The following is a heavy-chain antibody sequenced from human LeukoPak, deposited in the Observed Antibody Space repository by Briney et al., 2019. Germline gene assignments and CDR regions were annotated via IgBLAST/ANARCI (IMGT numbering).Heavy chain of an antibody. CDR1: GYTFSLHA. J-gene: IGHJ6*02. Sequence: PGGSLRLSCGPWGYTFSLHAKNCPRQATGKGLEWVSAISGSGGSTYYADSVKGRFTISRDNSKNTLYLQMNSLRAEDTALYDSRKRFEYCSHSRCSPYYYGMDVWSQGTTVTVSS. D-gene: IGHD2-15*01. CDR2: ISGSGGST. CDR3: RKRFEYCSHSRCSPYYYGMDV. V-gene: IGHV3-23*01.